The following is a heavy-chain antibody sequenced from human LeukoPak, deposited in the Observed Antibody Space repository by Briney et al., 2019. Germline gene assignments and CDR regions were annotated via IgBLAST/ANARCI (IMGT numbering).Heavy chain of an antibody. V-gene: IGHV1-69*06. CDR1: GGTFSSYA. D-gene: IGHD4-17*01. CDR3: AREVGENDAFDI. Sequence: SVSVSCKASGGTFSSYAISWVRQAPGQGLEWMGGIIPIFGTANYAQTFQGRVTITADKSTSTAYMELSSLRSEDTAVYYCAREVGENDAFDIWGQGTMVTVSS. J-gene: IGHJ3*02. CDR2: IIPIFGTA.